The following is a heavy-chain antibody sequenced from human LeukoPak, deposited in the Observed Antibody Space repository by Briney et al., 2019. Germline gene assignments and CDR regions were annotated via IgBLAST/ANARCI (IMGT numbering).Heavy chain of an antibody. CDR1: GFTFSSYG. Sequence: GGSLRLSCAASGFTFSSYGMSWVRQAPGKGLEWVSAISGSGGSTYYADSVKGRSTISRDNSKNTLYLQMNSLRAEDTAVYYCAKGRDGSGSYYTIPFDYWGQGTLVTVSS. J-gene: IGHJ4*02. D-gene: IGHD3-10*01. CDR3: AKGRDGSGSYYTIPFDY. CDR2: ISGSGGST. V-gene: IGHV3-23*01.